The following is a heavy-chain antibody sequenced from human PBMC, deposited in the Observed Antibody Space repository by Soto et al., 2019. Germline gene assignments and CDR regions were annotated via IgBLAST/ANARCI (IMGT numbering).Heavy chain of an antibody. CDR2: IKSNADGGTT. CDR3: ATDLGRRSSVCFDY. D-gene: IGHD2-2*01. CDR1: GFTFTNAW. Sequence: EVQLVESGGDLVKPGGSLRISCTASGFTFTNAWMTWVRQVPGKGLEWVGRIKSNADGGTTNYPAPVKGRFTISRDESRNTVYLQMNSLKTDDTAVYYCATDLGRRSSVCFDYWGQGTLVTVSS. V-gene: IGHV3-15*01. J-gene: IGHJ4*02.